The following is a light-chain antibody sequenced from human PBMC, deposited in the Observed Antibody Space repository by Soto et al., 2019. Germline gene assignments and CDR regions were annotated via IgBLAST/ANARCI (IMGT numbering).Light chain of an antibody. J-gene: IGKJ1*01. CDR1: QSVASRN. Sequence: EIVLTQSPGTLSLSPGERATLSCRASQSVASRNLAWYQQKPGQAPRLLIYGASSRATGIPDRFSGSGSGTDFTLTISRLEPEDFAVFSCQQYGSSPRTFGQGTKLEIK. V-gene: IGKV3-20*01. CDR3: QQYGSSPRT. CDR2: GAS.